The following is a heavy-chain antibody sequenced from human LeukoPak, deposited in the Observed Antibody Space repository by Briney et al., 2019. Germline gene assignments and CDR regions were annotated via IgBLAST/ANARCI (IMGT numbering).Heavy chain of an antibody. V-gene: IGHV3-74*01. CDR3: GREDSLGYNYAYGMDV. J-gene: IGHJ6*02. CDR2: INSDGSST. Sequence: PGGSLRLSCAASGFTFSSSWMHWVRQAPGKGLVWVSRINSDGSSTSYADSVKGRFTISRDNAKNTLYLQMNSLRAEDTAVYYCGREDSLGYNYAYGMDVWGQGTTVTVSS. CDR1: GFTFSSSW. D-gene: IGHD5-18*01.